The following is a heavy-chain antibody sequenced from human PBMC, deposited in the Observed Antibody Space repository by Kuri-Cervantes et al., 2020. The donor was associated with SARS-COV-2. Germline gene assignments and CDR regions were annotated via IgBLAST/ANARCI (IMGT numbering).Heavy chain of an antibody. J-gene: IGHJ4*02. CDR2: VNHRGDT. CDR3: ARAPSRGQWLVKYYFDY. Sequence: SETLSLTCAVSGYSISSGYYWGWIRQPPGKGLEWIGEVNHRGDTNYNPSLMGRVFISVDKSNSQFSLKLSSVTAADTAVYYCARAPSRGQWLVKYYFDYWGQGTLVTVSS. CDR1: GYSISSGYY. V-gene: IGHV4-38-2*01. D-gene: IGHD6-19*01.